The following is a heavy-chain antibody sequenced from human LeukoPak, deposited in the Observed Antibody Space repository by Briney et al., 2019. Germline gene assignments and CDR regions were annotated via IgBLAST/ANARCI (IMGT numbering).Heavy chain of an antibody. V-gene: IGHV3-23*01. D-gene: IGHD5-24*01. Sequence: SGGSLRLSCAASGFTFSSYAMSWVRQAPGKGLEWVSAISGSGGSTYYADSVKGRFTISRDNSNNTLYLQMNSLRAEDTAVYYCARVLESEMATIGATDYWGQGTLVTVSS. CDR1: GFTFSSYA. J-gene: IGHJ4*02. CDR2: ISGSGGST. CDR3: ARVLESEMATIGATDY.